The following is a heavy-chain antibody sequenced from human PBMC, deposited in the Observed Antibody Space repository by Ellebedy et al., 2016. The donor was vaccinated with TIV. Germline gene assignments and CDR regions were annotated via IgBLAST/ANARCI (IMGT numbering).Heavy chain of an antibody. V-gene: IGHV3-30*04. CDR2: ISTEGNTK. J-gene: IGHJ4*02. D-gene: IGHD1-1*01. CDR3: ARSLSDANEV. Sequence: GESLKISCAASGFTFRSYGMHWVRQTPGKGLEWVAVISTEGNTKYYADSVKGRFTISRDYSRSTAYLQMDSLRRDDAAVYSCARSLSDANEVWGQGTLVTVSS. CDR1: GFTFRSYG.